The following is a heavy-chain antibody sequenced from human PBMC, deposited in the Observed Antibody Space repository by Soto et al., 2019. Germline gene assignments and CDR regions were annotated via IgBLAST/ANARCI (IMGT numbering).Heavy chain of an antibody. V-gene: IGHV4-30-4*01. Sequence: SETLALTCTVPRGSLGRGDYYWSWIRQQKGKGLEWIGYIYYSGSTYYNPSLKSRVTISVDTSKNQFSLKLSSVTAADTAVYYCARDELGSGWENWFXPWGQGTLVXVSS. CDR3: ARDELGSGWENWFXP. D-gene: IGHD6-19*01. J-gene: IGHJ5*02. CDR2: IYYSGST. CDR1: RGSLGRGDYY.